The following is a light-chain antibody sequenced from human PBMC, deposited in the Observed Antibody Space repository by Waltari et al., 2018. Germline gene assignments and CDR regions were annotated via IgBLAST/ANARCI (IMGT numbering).Light chain of an antibody. Sequence: QSALTQPASVSGSPGQSITISCTGTSSDVGGYNYVSWYQQHPGKAPKLMIYEVSNRSAGVSNRSSGSKSGNTASLTISGLQAEDEADYYCSSYTSSSTLVFGGGTKLTVL. CDR3: SSYTSSSTLV. CDR2: EVS. CDR1: SSDVGGYNY. J-gene: IGLJ2*01. V-gene: IGLV2-14*01.